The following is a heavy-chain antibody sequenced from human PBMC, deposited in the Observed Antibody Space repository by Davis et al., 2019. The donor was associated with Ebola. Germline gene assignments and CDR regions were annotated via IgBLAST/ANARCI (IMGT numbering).Heavy chain of an antibody. CDR3: TRGAVVVTAIVAFDI. J-gene: IGHJ3*02. CDR1: GFTFGDYA. Sequence: GGSLRLSCTASGFTFGDYAMSWVRQAPGKGLEWVGFIRSKAYGGTTEYAASVKGRFTISRDDSKSIAYLQMNSLKTEDTAVYYCTRGAVVVTAIVAFDIWGQGTMVTVSS. CDR2: IRSKAYGGTT. V-gene: IGHV3-49*04. D-gene: IGHD2-21*02.